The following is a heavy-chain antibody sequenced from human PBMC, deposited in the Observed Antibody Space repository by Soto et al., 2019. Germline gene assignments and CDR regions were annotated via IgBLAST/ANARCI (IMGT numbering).Heavy chain of an antibody. CDR1: GFTFSSYG. CDR3: ARDLAPYYDILTGYYPPGY. CDR2: IWYDGRNK. Sequence: GESLKISCAASGFTFSSYGMHWVRQAPGKGLGGVAVIWYDGRNKYYADSVKGRFTISRDNSKNTLYLQMNSLRAEDTAVYYCARDLAPYYDILTGYYPPGYWGQGTLVTVSS. D-gene: IGHD3-9*01. J-gene: IGHJ4*02. V-gene: IGHV3-33*01.